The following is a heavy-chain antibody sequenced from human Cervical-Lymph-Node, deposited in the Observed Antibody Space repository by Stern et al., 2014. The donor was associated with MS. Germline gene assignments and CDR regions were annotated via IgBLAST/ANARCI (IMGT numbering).Heavy chain of an antibody. Sequence: VQLVESGGGLVQPGRSLRLACKGSGFKLGDYVMGWIRQAPGKGLERVGFTRNNAYDGTTEYAASVKGRFTISRDDSKTVAYLQMSSLQTEDTAVYYCARVLYGYSPAYWYFDLWGRGTLVTVSS. J-gene: IGHJ2*01. V-gene: IGHV3-49*03. D-gene: IGHD5-24*01. CDR2: TRNNAYDGTT. CDR1: GFKLGDYV. CDR3: ARVLYGYSPAYWYFDL.